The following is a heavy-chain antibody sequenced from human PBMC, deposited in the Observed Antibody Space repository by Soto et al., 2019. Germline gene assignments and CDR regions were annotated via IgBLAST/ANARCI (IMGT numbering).Heavy chain of an antibody. D-gene: IGHD2-21*01. CDR1: GGSLSGYY. V-gene: IGHV4-34*01. CDR3: ARAARLNVFFRKTWFDP. CDR2: ISHSGST. Sequence: SETLSLTCAVYGGSLSGYYWSWIRQPPGKGLEWIGEISHSGSTNYNPTLKSRVTISIDMSKNQFSLKVSSVTAADTAVYYCARAARLNVFFRKTWFDPWGQGTLVTVYS. J-gene: IGHJ5*02.